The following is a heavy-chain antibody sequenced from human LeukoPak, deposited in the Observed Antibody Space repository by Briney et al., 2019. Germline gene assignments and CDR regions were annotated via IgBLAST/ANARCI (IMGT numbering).Heavy chain of an antibody. V-gene: IGHV4-59*08. CDR2: IYYSGSS. D-gene: IGHD1-26*01. CDR3: ARHRVSGSSYSALEY. Sequence: SETLSLTCTVYGGSLSGYYWSWIRQSPEKGLEWIGYIYYSGSSNYNPSLKSRVIISVDTSKNHFSLNLSSVTAADTAVYYCARHRVSGSSYSALEYWGQGTLVTVSS. J-gene: IGHJ4*02. CDR1: GGSLSGYY.